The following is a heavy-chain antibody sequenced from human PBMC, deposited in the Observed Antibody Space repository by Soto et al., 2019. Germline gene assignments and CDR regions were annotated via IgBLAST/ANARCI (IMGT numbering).Heavy chain of an antibody. CDR1: GGSISSYY. CDR3: ARGSSIAGLYYGMDV. D-gene: IGHD6-6*01. V-gene: IGHV4-59*06. CDR2: NYYSGIT. Sequence: PSETLSLTCTVSGGSISSYYWSWIRQPPGKGLEWIGYNYYSGITYYNPSLKSRVTISLDTSKNQFSLKLGSVTAADTAVYYCARGSSIAGLYYGMDVWGQGTTVTVSS. J-gene: IGHJ6*02.